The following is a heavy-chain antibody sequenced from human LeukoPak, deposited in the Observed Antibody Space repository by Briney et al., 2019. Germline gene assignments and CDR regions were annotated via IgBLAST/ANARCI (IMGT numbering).Heavy chain of an antibody. Sequence: SETLSLTCTVSGGSISSGGYYWSWIRQHPGKGLEWIGYIYYGGSTYYNPSLKSRVTISVDTSKNQFSLKLSSVTAADTAVYYCARSLGKKYSSSWYYFDYWGQGTLVTVSS. CDR2: IYYGGST. D-gene: IGHD6-13*01. CDR1: GGSISSGGYY. V-gene: IGHV4-31*03. CDR3: ARSLGKKYSSSWYYFDY. J-gene: IGHJ4*02.